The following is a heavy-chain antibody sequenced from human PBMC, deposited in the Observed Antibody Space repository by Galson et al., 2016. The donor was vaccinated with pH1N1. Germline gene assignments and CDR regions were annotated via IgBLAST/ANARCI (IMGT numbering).Heavy chain of an antibody. CDR1: GYMFTSYG. CDR2: ISGYNGNT. V-gene: IGHV1-18*01. J-gene: IGHJ5*02. CDR3: ARLSGSRWLDP. Sequence: VKVSCKASGYMFTSYGITWVRQAPGQGLEWMGLISGYNGNTNYAQKFRGRLTMTTDTSTNTAYMELRSLRSDDTAFYYCARLSGSRWLDPWGQGTLVTVSS. D-gene: IGHD3-10*01.